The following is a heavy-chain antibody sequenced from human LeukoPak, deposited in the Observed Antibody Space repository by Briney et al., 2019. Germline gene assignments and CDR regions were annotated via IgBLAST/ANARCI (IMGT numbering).Heavy chain of an antibody. J-gene: IGHJ4*02. Sequence: GESLKISCKGSGYSFTSYWIGWVRQMPGKGLEWMGIIYPGDSDTRYSPSFQGQVTISADKSISTAYLQWSSPKASDTAMYYCVVGGSSWYAYFDYWGQGTLVTVSS. D-gene: IGHD6-13*01. CDR2: IYPGDSDT. CDR1: GYSFTSYW. V-gene: IGHV5-51*01. CDR3: VVGGSSWYAYFDY.